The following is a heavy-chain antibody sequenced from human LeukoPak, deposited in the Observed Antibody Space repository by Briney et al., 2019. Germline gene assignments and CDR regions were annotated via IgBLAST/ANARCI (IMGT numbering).Heavy chain of an antibody. CDR2: ISGSDAGT. V-gene: IGHV3-23*01. CDR1: GFTFSSYA. CDR3: AKDRAYSNSYYYYYMDV. D-gene: IGHD4-11*01. Sequence: GGSLRLSCAASGFTFSSYAMSWVRQIPGKGLEWVSAISGSDAGTYYADSVKGRFTISRDNSKNTLYLQMNSLRAEDTAVYYCAKDRAYSNSYYYYYMDVWGKGTTVTVSS. J-gene: IGHJ6*03.